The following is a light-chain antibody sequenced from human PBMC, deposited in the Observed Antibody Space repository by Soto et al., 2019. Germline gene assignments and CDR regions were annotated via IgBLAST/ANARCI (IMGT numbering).Light chain of an antibody. CDR1: ESIRNY. CDR3: QQSYSSSWT. Sequence: DTQMTPSPSSLSASIGDRATITCRAGESIRNYLNWYQQKPGKAPKFLIYAASSLQSGVPSRFSGSGSGTDFTLTISSLQPEDVATYDGQQSYSSSWTFGQGTKLEIK. CDR2: AAS. J-gene: IGKJ2*01. V-gene: IGKV1-39*01.